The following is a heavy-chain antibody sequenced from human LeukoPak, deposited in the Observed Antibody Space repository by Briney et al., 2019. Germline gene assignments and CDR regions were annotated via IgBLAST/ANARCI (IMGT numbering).Heavy chain of an antibody. J-gene: IGHJ4*02. Sequence: PRGSLRLSCAASGFTFSLYAMRWVRQAPGKGLEWVSYINDDSSDIHYAGSVRGRFTISRDDARKTLYLQLSSLRVEDTAVYYCARDTFQPGLIDSWGQGTLVTVSS. CDR2: INDDSSDI. V-gene: IGHV3-21*05. D-gene: IGHD2-2*01. CDR3: ARDTFQPGLIDS. CDR1: GFTFSLYA.